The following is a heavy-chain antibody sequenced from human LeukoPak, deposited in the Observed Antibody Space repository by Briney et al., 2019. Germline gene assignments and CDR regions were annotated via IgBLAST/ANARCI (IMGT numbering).Heavy chain of an antibody. CDR3: AKDYCTNGVCFFDY. D-gene: IGHD2-8*01. CDR2: IRYDGSNK. CDR1: GFTFSSYG. V-gene: IGHV3-30*02. Sequence: GGSLRLSXAASGFTFSSYGMHWVSQAPNKGLEWVAFIRYDGSNKDYVDSVKGRFTISRDNSKNTLYLQMNSLRTEDTAVYYCAKDYCTNGVCFFDYWGQGTLVTVSS. J-gene: IGHJ4*02.